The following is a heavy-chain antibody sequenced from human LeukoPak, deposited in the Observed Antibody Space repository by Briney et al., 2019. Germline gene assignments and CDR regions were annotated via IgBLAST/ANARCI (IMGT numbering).Heavy chain of an antibody. CDR2: INPNSGGI. CDR1: GYTFIGYY. D-gene: IGHD3-3*01. V-gene: IGHV1-2*02. Sequence: ASVKVSCKTSGYTFIGYYMHWVRQAPAQGLGWMGWINPNSGGINYAQKFQGRVTMTRDTSISTAYMELSRLRSDDTAVYYCARGFLSYGMDVWGQGTTVTVSS. J-gene: IGHJ6*02. CDR3: ARGFLSYGMDV.